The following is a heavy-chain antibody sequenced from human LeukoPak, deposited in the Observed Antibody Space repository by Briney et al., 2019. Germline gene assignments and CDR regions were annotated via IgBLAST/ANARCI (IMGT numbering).Heavy chain of an antibody. V-gene: IGHV3-7*01. J-gene: IGHJ6*03. Sequence: GGSLRLSCAASGFTFSSYWMSWVRQAPGKGLEWVANIKLDGSEKYYVDSVKGRFTISRDNAMNSLYLQMNSLRAEDTAVYYCASQTYYDFWSGYYYYCMDVWGKGTTVTVSS. D-gene: IGHD3-3*01. CDR2: IKLDGSEK. CDR3: ASQTYYDFWSGYYYYCMDV. CDR1: GFTFSSYW.